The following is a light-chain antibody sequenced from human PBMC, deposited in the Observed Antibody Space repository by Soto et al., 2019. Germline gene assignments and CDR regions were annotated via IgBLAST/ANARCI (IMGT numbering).Light chain of an antibody. CDR2: TNS. J-gene: IGLJ2*01. CDR1: SSNIGAGYD. CDR3: QSYDSSLSAVV. V-gene: IGLV1-40*01. Sequence: QSVLTQPPSVSGAPGQRVTISCTGSSSNIGAGYDVHWYQQLPGTAPKLLIYTNSNRPSGVPDRFSGSKSGTSASLAITGLQAEDAADYYCQSYDSSLSAVVFGGGTKLTVL.